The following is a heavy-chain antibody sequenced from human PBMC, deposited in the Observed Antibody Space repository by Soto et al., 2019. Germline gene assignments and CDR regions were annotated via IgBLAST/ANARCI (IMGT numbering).Heavy chain of an antibody. J-gene: IGHJ6*02. CDR2: INPNSGGT. D-gene: IGHD1-26*01. CDR3: ARGPSWMGATTYYYYGMDV. V-gene: IGHV1-2*02. Sequence: ASVKVSCTASGYTFTGYYMHWVRQAPGQGLEWMGWINPNSGGTNYAQKFQGRVTMTRDTSISTAYMELSRLRSDDTAVYYCARGPSWMGATTYYYYGMDVWGQGTTVTVSS. CDR1: GYTFTGYY.